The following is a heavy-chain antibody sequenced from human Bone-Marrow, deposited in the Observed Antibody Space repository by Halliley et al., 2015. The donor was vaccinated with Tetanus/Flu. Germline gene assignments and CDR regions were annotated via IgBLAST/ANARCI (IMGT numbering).Heavy chain of an antibody. CDR2: INWDGETT. D-gene: IGHD6-13*01. V-gene: IGHV3-43D*04. CDR3: AKGISIAPAGVDY. Sequence: SLRLSCVASGFTFDDYAMHWVRQVPGKSLEWVSLINWDGETTYYADPVKGRFTTSRDNKKNSLYLQMNSLRPADTAFYYCAKGISIAPAGVDYWGQGTQVTVSS. J-gene: IGHJ4*02. CDR1: GFTFDDYA.